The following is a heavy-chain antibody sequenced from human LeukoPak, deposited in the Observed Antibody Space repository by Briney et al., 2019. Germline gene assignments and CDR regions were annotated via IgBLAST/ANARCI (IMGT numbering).Heavy chain of an antibody. J-gene: IGHJ4*02. CDR3: AKDSSPDLGYYDSSGYFDY. Sequence: GGSLRLSCAASGFTFSSYGMHWVRQAPGKGLEWVAVIWYDGSNKYYADSVKGRFTIPRDNSKNTLYLQMNSLRAEDTAVYYCAKDSSPDLGYYDSSGYFDYWGQGTLVTVSS. CDR1: GFTFSSYG. V-gene: IGHV3-33*06. D-gene: IGHD3-22*01. CDR2: IWYDGSNK.